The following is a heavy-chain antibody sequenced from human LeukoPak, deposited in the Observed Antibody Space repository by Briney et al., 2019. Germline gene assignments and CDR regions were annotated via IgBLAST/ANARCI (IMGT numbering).Heavy chain of an antibody. Sequence: SETLSLTCTVSGGSIGSSSYYWGWIRQPPGKGLEWIGSIYYSGSTYYNPSLKSRVTISVDTSKNQFSLKLSSVTAADTAVYYCARDSRASAGFDPWGQGTLVTVSS. CDR3: ARDSRASAGFDP. D-gene: IGHD2-2*01. V-gene: IGHV4-39*07. CDR2: IYYSGST. CDR1: GGSIGSSSYY. J-gene: IGHJ5*02.